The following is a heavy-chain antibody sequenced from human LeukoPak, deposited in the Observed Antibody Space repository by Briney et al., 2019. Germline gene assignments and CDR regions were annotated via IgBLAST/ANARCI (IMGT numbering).Heavy chain of an antibody. V-gene: IGHV6-1*01. J-gene: IGHJ3*01. CDR2: TYHRSKWNN. Sequence: SQTLSLTCAISGDSVSTNNVAWNWIRQSPSRGLEWLGRTYHRSKWNNDYAVSVKRRITINPDTSKNQISLQLNSVTPDDTALYYCARGKYSGFDLWGQGTMVTVSS. CDR1: GDSVSTNNVA. D-gene: IGHD2-15*01. CDR3: ARGKYSGFDL.